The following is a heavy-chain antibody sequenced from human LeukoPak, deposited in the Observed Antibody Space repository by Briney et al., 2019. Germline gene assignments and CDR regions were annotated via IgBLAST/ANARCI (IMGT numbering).Heavy chain of an antibody. Sequence: PGGSLRLSCAASGFTFSSYGMHWVRQAPGKGLEWVAVISYDGSNKYYADSVKGRFTISRDNSKNTLYLQMNSLRAEDTAVYYCATDRITMIVVLIPTFDYWGQGTLVTVSS. CDR1: GFTFSSYG. D-gene: IGHD3-22*01. CDR3: ATDRITMIVVLIPTFDY. CDR2: ISYDGSNK. J-gene: IGHJ4*02. V-gene: IGHV3-30*03.